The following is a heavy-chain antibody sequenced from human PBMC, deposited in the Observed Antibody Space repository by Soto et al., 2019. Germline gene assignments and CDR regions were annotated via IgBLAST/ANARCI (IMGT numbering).Heavy chain of an antibody. CDR1: GYTLTELS. CDR3: ATGVHGYYYGSGSYYKDYGMDV. V-gene: IGHV1-24*01. J-gene: IGHJ6*02. CDR2: FDPEDGET. D-gene: IGHD3-10*01. Sequence: ASVKVSCKVSGYTLTELSMHWVRQAPGKGLEWMGGFDPEDGETIYAQKFQGRVTMTEDTSTDTAYMELSSLRSEATAVYYCATGVHGYYYGSGSYYKDYGMDVWGQGTTVTVSS.